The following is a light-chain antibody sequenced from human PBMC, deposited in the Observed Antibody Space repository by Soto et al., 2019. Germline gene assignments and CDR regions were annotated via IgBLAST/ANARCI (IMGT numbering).Light chain of an antibody. J-gene: IGKJ1*01. V-gene: IGKV3-15*01. CDR1: QSVRTN. Sequence: EVVLTQSPATLSVSAGGTVTLSCRASQSVRTNVAWYQQIPGQAPRLLVYGASTRATGIPARFSGSASGTVFTLNISSLQSEDFALYYCQQYNNWPPWTFGQGTKVDIK. CDR2: GAS. CDR3: QQYNNWPPWT.